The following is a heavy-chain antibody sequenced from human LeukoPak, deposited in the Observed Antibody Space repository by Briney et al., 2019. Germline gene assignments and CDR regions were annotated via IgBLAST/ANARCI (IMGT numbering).Heavy chain of an antibody. V-gene: IGHV1-2*02. CDR1: GYSFTDYY. CDR2: INPNSGGT. D-gene: IGHD2-21*01. CDR3: ARADRLDGGPYLIGP. J-gene: IGHJ5*02. Sequence: PEASVKVSCKTSGYSFTDYYMHWVRQAPGQGLEWMGWINPNSGGTSSAQKFQGRVTMTRDTSITTVYMEVSWLTSDDTAIYYCARADRLDGGPYLIGPWGQGTLVTVSS.